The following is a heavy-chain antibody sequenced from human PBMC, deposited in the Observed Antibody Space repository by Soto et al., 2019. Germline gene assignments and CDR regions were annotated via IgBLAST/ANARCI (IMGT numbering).Heavy chain of an antibody. J-gene: IGHJ5*02. Sequence: PSETLSLTCALYGGAFRGYYWSWIRQPPGKGLEWLGEINDSGSTNYNPSLKSRITISLDTSKKEISLGLSSVTAADTAVYYCARERGRYCSGESCYPFGPWGQGALVTVSS. D-gene: IGHD2-15*01. CDR2: INDSGST. CDR3: ARERGRYCSGESCYPFGP. CDR1: GGAFRGYY. V-gene: IGHV4-34*01.